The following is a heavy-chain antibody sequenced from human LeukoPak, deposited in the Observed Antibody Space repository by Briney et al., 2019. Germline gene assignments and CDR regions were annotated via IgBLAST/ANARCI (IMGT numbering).Heavy chain of an antibody. Sequence: SETLSLTCTVSGGSISSYYWSWIRQPPGKGLEWIGYIYYSGSTNYNPSLKSRVTISVDTSKNQFSLKLSSVTAADTAVYYCVRHGIPQTSNPRNYYYYYMDVWGKGTTVTVSS. CDR2: IYYSGST. J-gene: IGHJ6*03. V-gene: IGHV4-59*08. D-gene: IGHD2-21*01. CDR3: VRHGIPQTSNPRNYYYYYMDV. CDR1: GGSISSYY.